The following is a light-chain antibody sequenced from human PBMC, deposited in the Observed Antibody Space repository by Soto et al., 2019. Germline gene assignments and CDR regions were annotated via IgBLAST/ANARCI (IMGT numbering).Light chain of an antibody. V-gene: IGKV3-15*01. CDR2: YAS. Sequence: EIMMTQSPATLSVSPGERATLSCRASQRVSNNVAWYQQKPGQAHMLLIYYASTRATGIPARFSGSGSGTEFTLTSSSLQSEDFALYYWQQYNNWPPITFGKGTRLEIK. CDR1: QRVSNN. J-gene: IGKJ5*01. CDR3: QQYNNWPPIT.